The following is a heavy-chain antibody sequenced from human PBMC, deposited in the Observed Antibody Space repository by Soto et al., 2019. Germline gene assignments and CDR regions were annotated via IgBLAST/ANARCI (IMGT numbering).Heavy chain of an antibody. CDR2: IYYSGST. Sequence: SETLSLTCTVSGGSITSSYYWGWIRQPPGKGLEWIGSIYYSGSTYYNPSLKSRVTISVDTSKNQFSLKLSSVTAADTAVYYCATIPATTILTDYWGQGTLVTVYS. CDR3: ATIPATTILTDY. V-gene: IGHV4-39*01. CDR1: GGSITSSYY. J-gene: IGHJ4*02. D-gene: IGHD2-2*02.